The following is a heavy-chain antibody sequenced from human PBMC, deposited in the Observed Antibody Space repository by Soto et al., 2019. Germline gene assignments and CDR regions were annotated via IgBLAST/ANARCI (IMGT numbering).Heavy chain of an antibody. CDR1: GFSRTTCGAG. CDR3: AHDGSGTSGAAWWY. CDR2: IFGDYDM. V-gene: IGHV2-5*02. Sequence: QITLKKSGPSLVKPTKTLTVTCTFSGFSRTTCGAGVAWFRQPPGKALEWLAFIFGDYDMRYSPSLKSRLTITKDTSKNQVVLTLTNMDPADTATYYFAHDGSGTSGAAWWYWGQGTLVTVSS. D-gene: IGHD1-1*01. J-gene: IGHJ4*02.